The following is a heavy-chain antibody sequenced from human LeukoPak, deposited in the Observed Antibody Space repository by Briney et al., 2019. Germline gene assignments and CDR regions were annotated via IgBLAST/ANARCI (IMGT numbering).Heavy chain of an antibody. J-gene: IGHJ4*02. CDR3: ARGWYSSSP. CDR1: GFTFSNYA. D-gene: IGHD6-6*01. V-gene: IGHV3-23*01. CDR2: ISGGGGST. Sequence: GSLRLSCAASGFTFSNYAMNWVRQAPGRGLEWGSGISGGGGSTYYADSVKGRFTISRDNSKNPLYLQVNSLRAADTAVYHCARGWYSSSPWGQGILGTVSS.